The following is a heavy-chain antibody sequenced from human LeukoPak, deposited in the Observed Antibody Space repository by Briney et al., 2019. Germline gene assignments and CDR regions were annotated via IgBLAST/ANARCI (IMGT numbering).Heavy chain of an antibody. D-gene: IGHD3-10*02. CDR3: AELGITMIGGV. V-gene: IGHV3-48*04. CDR1: GFTFSNYG. J-gene: IGHJ6*04. Sequence: GGSLRLSCAASGFTFSNYGMNWVRQASGKGLEWVSYISSSGSTIYYADSVKGRFTISRDNAKNSLYLQMNSLRAEDTAVYYCAELGITMIGGVWGKGTTVTISS. CDR2: ISSSGSTI.